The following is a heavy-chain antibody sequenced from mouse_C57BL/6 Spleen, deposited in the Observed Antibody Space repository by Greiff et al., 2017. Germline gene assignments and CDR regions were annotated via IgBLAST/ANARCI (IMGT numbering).Heavy chain of an antibody. J-gene: IGHJ2*01. CDR3: ARHVYFYYGSSSFDY. CDR1: GFTFSSYT. Sequence: EVKLMESGGGLVKPGGSLNLSCAASGFTFSSYTMSWVRQTPEKRLEWVATISGGGGNTYYPDSVKGRFTISRDNTKTTLYLQRSRLKSEDTALYYCARHVYFYYGSSSFDYWGQGTTLTVSS. D-gene: IGHD1-1*01. CDR2: ISGGGGNT. V-gene: IGHV5-9*01.